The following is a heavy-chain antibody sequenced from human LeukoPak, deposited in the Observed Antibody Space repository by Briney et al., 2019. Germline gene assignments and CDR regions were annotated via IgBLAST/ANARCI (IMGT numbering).Heavy chain of an antibody. CDR3: AAGEASSGWYSGDY. CDR1: GFTFTSSA. J-gene: IGHJ4*02. Sequence: SVTVSCKASGFTFTSSAVQWVRQARGQRLEWIGWIVVGSGNTNYAQKFQERVTITRDMSTSTAYMELSSLRSEDTAVYYCAAGEASSGWYSGDYWGQGTLVTVSS. V-gene: IGHV1-58*01. CDR2: IVVGSGNT. D-gene: IGHD6-19*01.